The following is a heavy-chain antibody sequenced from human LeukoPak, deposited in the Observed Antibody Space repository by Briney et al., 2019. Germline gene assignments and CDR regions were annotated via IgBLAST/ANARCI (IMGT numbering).Heavy chain of an antibody. V-gene: IGHV1-69*13. Sequence: SVTVSCKASGGTFSSYAISWVRQAPGQGLEWMGGIIPIFGTANYAQKFQGRVTITADESTSTAYMELSSLRSEDTAVYYCASDIVVVPAAPALGWGQGTLVTVSS. CDR1: GGTFSSYA. CDR3: ASDIVVVPAAPALG. CDR2: IIPIFGTA. D-gene: IGHD2-2*01. J-gene: IGHJ4*02.